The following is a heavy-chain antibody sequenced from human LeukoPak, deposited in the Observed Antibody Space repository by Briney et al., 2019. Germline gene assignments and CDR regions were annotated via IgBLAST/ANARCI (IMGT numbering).Heavy chain of an antibody. J-gene: IGHJ4*02. D-gene: IGHD3-9*01. CDR1: GYTLTELS. CDR3: ARDREVTIANYFDY. CDR2: FDPEDGET. V-gene: IGHV1-24*01. Sequence: ASVKVSCKVSGYTLTELSMHWVRQAPGKGLEWMGGFDPEDGETIYAQKFQGRVTMTRDTSTSTVYMELSSLRSEDTAVYYCARDREVTIANYFDYWGQGTLVTVSS.